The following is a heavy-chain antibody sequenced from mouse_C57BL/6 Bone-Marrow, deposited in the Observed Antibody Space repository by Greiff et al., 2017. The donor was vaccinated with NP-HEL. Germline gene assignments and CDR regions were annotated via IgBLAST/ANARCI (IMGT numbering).Heavy chain of an antibody. CDR2: IDPENGDT. D-gene: IGHD2-3*01. CDR3: TADGYYLYYYALDY. V-gene: IGHV14-4*01. Sequence: VQLQQSGAELVRPGASVKLSCTASGFTFKDDYMHWVKQRPEQGLEWIGWIDPENGDTEYASKFQGKATITADTSSNTAYLPLSSLTSEDTAVYYCTADGYYLYYYALDYWGQGTSVTVSS. J-gene: IGHJ4*01. CDR1: GFTFKDDY.